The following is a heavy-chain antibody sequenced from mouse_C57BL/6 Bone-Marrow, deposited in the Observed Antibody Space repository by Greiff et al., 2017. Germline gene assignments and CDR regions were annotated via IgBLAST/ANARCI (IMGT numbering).Heavy chain of an antibody. Sequence: VKLMESGAELARPGASVKLSCKASGYTFTSYGISWVKQRTGQGLEWIGEIYPRSGNTYYNEKFKGKATLTADKSSSTAYMELRSLTSEDSAVYFCASGDLIYDGYDVAYWGQGTLVTVSA. CDR2: IYPRSGNT. CDR1: GYTFTSYG. D-gene: IGHD2-2*01. V-gene: IGHV1-81*01. J-gene: IGHJ3*01. CDR3: ASGDLIYDGYDVAY.